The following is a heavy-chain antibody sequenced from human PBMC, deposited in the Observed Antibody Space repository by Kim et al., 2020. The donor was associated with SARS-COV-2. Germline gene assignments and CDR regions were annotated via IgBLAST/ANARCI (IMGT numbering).Heavy chain of an antibody. V-gene: IGHV1-2*02. Sequence: AQKFQGRVTMTRDTSIRTAYMELSRLRSDDTAVYYCARGAGSGWYLGGDYWGQGTLVTVSS. D-gene: IGHD6-19*01. CDR3: ARGAGSGWYLGGDY. J-gene: IGHJ4*02.